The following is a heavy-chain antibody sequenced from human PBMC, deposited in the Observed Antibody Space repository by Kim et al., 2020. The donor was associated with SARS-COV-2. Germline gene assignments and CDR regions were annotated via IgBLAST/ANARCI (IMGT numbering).Heavy chain of an antibody. J-gene: IGHJ4*02. D-gene: IGHD2-2*01. V-gene: IGHV4-39*01. CDR1: GGSISSSSYY. CDR2: IYYSGST. CDR3: ATRLRGYYFDY. Sequence: SETLSLTCTVSGGSISSSSYYWGWIRQPPGKGLEWIGSIYYSGSTYYNPSLKSRVTISVDTSKNQFSLKLSSVTAADTAVYYCATRLRGYYFDYWGQGTLVTVSS.